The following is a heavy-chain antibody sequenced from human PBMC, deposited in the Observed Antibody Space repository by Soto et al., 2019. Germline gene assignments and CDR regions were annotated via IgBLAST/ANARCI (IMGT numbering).Heavy chain of an antibody. Sequence: QVPLVESGGGVVQPGRSLRLSCAASGFTFSNYGMHWVRQAPGKGLEWVAVILNDGSNRYHADSVKDRFTISRDNSKNTLYLQMNRLRAEDTAVYYCARDDEYSGNGMDVWGQGTTVTVS. CDR1: GFTFSNYG. CDR2: ILNDGSNR. V-gene: IGHV3-33*01. D-gene: IGHD3-10*01. CDR3: ARDDEYSGNGMDV. J-gene: IGHJ6*02.